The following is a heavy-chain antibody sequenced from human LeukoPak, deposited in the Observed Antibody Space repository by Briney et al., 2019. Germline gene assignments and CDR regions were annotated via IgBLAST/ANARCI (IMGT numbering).Heavy chain of an antibody. Sequence: GASVKVSCKASGYTFTGYYMHWVRQAPGQGLEWMGWINPNSGGTNYAQKFQGRVTMTRDTSISTAYMELSRLRSDDTAVYYCARDGMGIVVVPAAPTPPDYWGQGTLVTVSS. CDR1: GYTFTGYY. CDR3: ARDGMGIVVVPAAPTPPDY. CDR2: INPNSGGT. D-gene: IGHD2-2*03. V-gene: IGHV1-2*02. J-gene: IGHJ4*02.